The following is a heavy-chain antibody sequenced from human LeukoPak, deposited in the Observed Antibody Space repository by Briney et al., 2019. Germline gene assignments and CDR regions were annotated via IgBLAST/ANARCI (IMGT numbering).Heavy chain of an antibody. Sequence: GGSLRLSCSASGFTFSSYAMHWVRQAPGKGLEYVSAISSNGGNTYYTDSLKGRFTISRDSSKNTLYLQMSSLRAEDTAVYYCVKDLGSSWYASYYGMDVWGQGTTVTVSS. V-gene: IGHV3-64D*09. CDR2: ISSNGGNT. D-gene: IGHD6-13*01. CDR3: VKDLGSSWYASYYGMDV. J-gene: IGHJ6*02. CDR1: GFTFSSYA.